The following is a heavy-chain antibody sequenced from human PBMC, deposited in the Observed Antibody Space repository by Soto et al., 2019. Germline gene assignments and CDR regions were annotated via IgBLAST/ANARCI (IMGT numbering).Heavy chain of an antibody. J-gene: IGHJ4*02. D-gene: IGHD6-19*01. CDR3: AKDHTSGWFDY. CDR1: GFTFSGCD. V-gene: IGHV3-23*01. CDR2: IAGSGDNT. Sequence: EVQLLESGGGLVQTGGSLRLSCAASGFTFSGCDMSWVRQAPGTGLEWVSAIAGSGDNTYYADSVKGRFTISRDNSKNTLFLQMDSLRVEDTAMYYCAKDHTSGWFDYWGQGTLVTVSS.